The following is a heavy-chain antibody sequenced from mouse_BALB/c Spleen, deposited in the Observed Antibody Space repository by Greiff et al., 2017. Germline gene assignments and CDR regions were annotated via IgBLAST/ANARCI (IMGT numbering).Heavy chain of an antibody. V-gene: IGHV1-9*01. J-gene: IGHJ3*01. Sequence: QVQLKQSGAELMKPGASVKISCKATGYTFSSYWIEWVKQRPGHGLEWIGEILPGSGSTNYNEKFKGKATFTADTSSNTAYMQLSSLTSEDSAVYYCEIPWFAYWGQGTLVTVSA. CDR2: ILPGSGST. CDR3: EIPWFAY. CDR1: GYTFSSYW.